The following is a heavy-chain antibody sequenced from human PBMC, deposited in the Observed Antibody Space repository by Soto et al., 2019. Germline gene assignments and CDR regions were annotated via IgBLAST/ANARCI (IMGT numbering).Heavy chain of an antibody. CDR2: ISGSGNYT. D-gene: IGHD4-4*01. V-gene: IGHV3-21*01. CDR3: AREGINNYNEYYFDS. CDR1: GFTFSSYS. Sequence: LRLSCAASGFTFSSYSMNWVRQAPGKGLEWVSSISGSGNYTHYADFLRGRFTISRDNAKTSLYLQMNSLRAEDTAVYYCAREGINNYNEYYFDSWGQGTVVTVS. J-gene: IGHJ4*02.